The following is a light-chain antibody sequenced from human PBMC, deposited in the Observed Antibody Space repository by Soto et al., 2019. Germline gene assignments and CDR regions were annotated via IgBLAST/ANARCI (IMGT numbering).Light chain of an antibody. Sequence: IVMTQYPATLSLSPGERATLSWSASQSVSSNLAWYQQKRGQAPRSLIYVASTRATGIPARFSGSGSGTEFTITIRSLQSEDFAVYYCQQYNNWRTWTFGQGTKVDIK. V-gene: IGKV3-15*01. CDR3: QQYNNWRTWT. J-gene: IGKJ1*01. CDR2: VAS. CDR1: QSVSSN.